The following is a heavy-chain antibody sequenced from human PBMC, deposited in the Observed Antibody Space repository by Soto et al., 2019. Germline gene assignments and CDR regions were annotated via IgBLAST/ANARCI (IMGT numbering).Heavy chain of an antibody. Sequence: SETLSHTCTVSGDSISTDYWSWIRQCPGKGLEWIGFIYYGGSTNYNPSLKSRVTISVDTPKNQFSLKLSSVTAADTAVYYCARDQGDSSGWFYWAQGTLVT. J-gene: IGHJ4*02. V-gene: IGHV4-4*08. D-gene: IGHD6-19*01. CDR2: IYYGGST. CDR1: GDSISTDY. CDR3: ARDQGDSSGWFY.